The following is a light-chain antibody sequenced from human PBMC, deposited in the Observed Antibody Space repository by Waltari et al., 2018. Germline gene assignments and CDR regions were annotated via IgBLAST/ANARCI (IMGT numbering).Light chain of an antibody. Sequence: EIVMTQSPATLSVSPGDRATLSCRASQSVSSNLVWYQQKPGQAPRLLIYGASTRATGIPARFSGSGSGTEFTLTISSLQFEDFAVYYCQQYNNWPPYTFGQGTKLEIK. CDR1: QSVSSN. CDR2: GAS. CDR3: QQYNNWPPYT. V-gene: IGKV3-15*01. J-gene: IGKJ2*01.